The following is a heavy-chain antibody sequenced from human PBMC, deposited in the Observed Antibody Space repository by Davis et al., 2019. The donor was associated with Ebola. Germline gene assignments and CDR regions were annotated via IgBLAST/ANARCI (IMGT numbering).Heavy chain of an antibody. CDR2: INPNSGGT. Sequence: ASVKVSCKASGYTFTGYYMHWVRQAPGQGLEWMGWINPNSGGTNYAQKFQGRVTMTRDTSISTAYMELSRLRSDDTAVYYCARDRGDGVGATTWNYYYYMDVWGKGTTVTVSS. CDR1: GYTFTGYY. J-gene: IGHJ6*03. D-gene: IGHD1-26*01. V-gene: IGHV1-2*02. CDR3: ARDRGDGVGATTWNYYYYMDV.